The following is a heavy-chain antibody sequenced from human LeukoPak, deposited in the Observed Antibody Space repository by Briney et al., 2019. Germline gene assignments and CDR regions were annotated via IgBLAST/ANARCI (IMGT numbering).Heavy chain of an antibody. CDR1: GFTFSSYA. CDR3: ARDPLLYSSSWYLVD. J-gene: IGHJ4*02. V-gene: IGHV3-30-3*01. Sequence: GGSLRLSCAASGFTFSSYAMHWVRQAPGKGLEWVAVISYDGSNKYYADSVKGRFTISRDNSKNTLYLQMNSLRAEDTAVYHCARDPLLYSSSWYLVDWGQGTLVTVSS. CDR2: ISYDGSNK. D-gene: IGHD6-13*01.